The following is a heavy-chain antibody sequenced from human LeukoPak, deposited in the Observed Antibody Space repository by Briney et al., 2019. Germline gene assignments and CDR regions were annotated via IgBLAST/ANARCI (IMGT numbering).Heavy chain of an antibody. J-gene: IGHJ4*02. CDR2: INPNSGGT. V-gene: IGHV1-2*02. CDR1: GYTFTGYY. D-gene: IGHD5-18*01. CDR3: ARDIPLHTAMVTRDY. Sequence: GASVKVSCKASGYTFTGYYMHWVRQAPGQGLEWMGWINPNSGGTNYAQKFQGRVAMTRDTSISTAYMELSRLRSDDTAVYYCARDIPLHTAMVTRDYWGQGTLVTVSS.